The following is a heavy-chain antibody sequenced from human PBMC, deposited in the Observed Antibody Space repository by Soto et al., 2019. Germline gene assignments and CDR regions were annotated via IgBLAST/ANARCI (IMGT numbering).Heavy chain of an antibody. CDR3: ARLSSSRYYYYSYTDL. CDR2: ISAYNGNT. J-gene: IGHJ6*03. Sequence: QVQLVQSGAEVKKPGASVKVSCKASGYTFTSYGISWVRQAPGQGLEWMGWISAYNGNTNYAQMLQGRVPMTTDTPTSPGSMELRSVRSHDTAVYYSARLSSSRYYYYSYTDLWGKGTTVTVSS. CDR1: GYTFTSYG. D-gene: IGHD6-13*01. V-gene: IGHV1-18*01.